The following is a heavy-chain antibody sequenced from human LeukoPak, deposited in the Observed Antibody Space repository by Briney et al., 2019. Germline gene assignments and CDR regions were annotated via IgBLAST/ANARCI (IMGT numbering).Heavy chain of an antibody. J-gene: IGHJ4*02. CDR1: EFTFSSYA. V-gene: IGHV3-23*01. CDR3: AKQKGSGSAFGGFDY. D-gene: IGHD3-10*01. CDR2: ITGSGGST. Sequence: GRSLRLSCAASEFTFSSYAMSWVRQAPGKGLEWVSVITGSGGSTYYADSVKGRFTISRDNSKNTLYLQMNSLRAEDTAVYYCAKQKGSGSAFGGFDYWGQGTLVTVSS.